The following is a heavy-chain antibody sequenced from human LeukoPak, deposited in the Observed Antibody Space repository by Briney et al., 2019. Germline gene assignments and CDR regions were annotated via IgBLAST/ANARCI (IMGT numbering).Heavy chain of an antibody. Sequence: PSETLSLTCSVSGGSINTYYWTWIRLSPGKGLDRIGYIYYSGTTNYNPSLKSRVSMSVDTSRNQFSLRLSSVTAADTAIYYCARGTVQMGMGERFFDFWGQGTLVTVSS. CDR3: ARGTVQMGMGERFFDF. V-gene: IGHV4-59*01. CDR1: GGSINTYY. J-gene: IGHJ4*02. CDR2: IYYSGTT. D-gene: IGHD3-16*01.